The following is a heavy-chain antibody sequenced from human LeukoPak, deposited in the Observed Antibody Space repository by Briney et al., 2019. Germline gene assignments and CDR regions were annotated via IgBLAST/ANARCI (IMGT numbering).Heavy chain of an antibody. CDR3: ARGHYIMDV. J-gene: IGHJ6*02. CDR2: IAPSSSYA. CDR1: GFTFSAYY. Sequence: GGSLRLSCAASGFTFSAYYMSWSRQAPGKGLEWVSYIAPSSSYADYTDSVTGRFTISRDNAKNSLYLHMNSLRAEDTAVYYCARGHYIMDVWGQGTTVTVSS. V-gene: IGHV3-11*03.